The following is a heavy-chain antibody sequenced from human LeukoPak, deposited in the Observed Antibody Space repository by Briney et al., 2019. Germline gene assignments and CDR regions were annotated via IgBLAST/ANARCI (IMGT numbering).Heavy chain of an antibody. D-gene: IGHD4-17*01. CDR2: IYYSGST. J-gene: IGHJ4*02. CDR1: GGSISSSSYY. CDR3: APYTVTTLSIDY. Sequence: SETLSLTXTVSGGSISSSSYYWGWIRQPPGKGLEWIGSIYYSGSTYYNPSLKSRVTISVDTSKNQFSLKLSSVTAADTAVYYCAPYTVTTLSIDYWGQGTLVTVSS. V-gene: IGHV4-39*01.